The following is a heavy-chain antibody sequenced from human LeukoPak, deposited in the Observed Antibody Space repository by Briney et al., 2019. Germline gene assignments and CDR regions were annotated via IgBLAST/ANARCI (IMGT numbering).Heavy chain of an antibody. CDR3: ARDPNGDYIGAFDF. CDR2: IRASDGYT. CDR1: GFTFSTYA. D-gene: IGHD4-17*01. Sequence: GGSLRLSCVASGFTFSTYAMMWVRQAPGKGLEWVSAIRASDGYTEYANSVKGRFTISRDNSKKTLYLQTRSLRAEDTAIYYCARDPNGDYIGAFDFGGQGTLVTVSS. V-gene: IGHV3-23*01. J-gene: IGHJ3*01.